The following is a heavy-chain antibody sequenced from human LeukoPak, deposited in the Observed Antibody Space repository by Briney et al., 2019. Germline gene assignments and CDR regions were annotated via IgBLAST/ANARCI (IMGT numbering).Heavy chain of an antibody. CDR3: ARWRGYYYYYMDV. V-gene: IGHV1-18*01. J-gene: IGHJ6*03. CDR2: ISAYNSNT. D-gene: IGHD3-3*01. Sequence: WASVTVSFTASGYTLTMYGISWVRQAPGQGRGGMGWISAYNSNTNYTQKLQGRVTMTTDTSTSTAYMELRSLRSDDTAVYYCARWRGYYYYYMDVWGKGTTVTVSS. CDR1: GYTLTMYG.